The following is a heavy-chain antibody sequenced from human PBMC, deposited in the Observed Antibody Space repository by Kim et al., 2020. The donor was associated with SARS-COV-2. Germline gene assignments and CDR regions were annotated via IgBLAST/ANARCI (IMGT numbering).Heavy chain of an antibody. CDR3: ARAHYYDSSGYWGSFDY. CDR2: IIPIFGTA. Sequence: SVKVSCKASGGTFSSYAISWVRQAPGQGLEWMGGIIPIFGTANYAQKFQGRVTITADESTSTAYMELSSLRSEDTAVYYCARAHYYDSSGYWGSFDYWGQGTLVTVSS. CDR1: GGTFSSYA. D-gene: IGHD3-22*01. J-gene: IGHJ4*02. V-gene: IGHV1-69*01.